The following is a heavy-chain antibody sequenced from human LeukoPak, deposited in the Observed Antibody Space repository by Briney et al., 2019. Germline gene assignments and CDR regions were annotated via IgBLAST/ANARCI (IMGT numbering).Heavy chain of an antibody. Sequence: SETLSLTCTVSGGPISSYYWNWIRQPAGKGLEWIGRIHTSGSTNYNPSLKSRVTMSVDTSKNQFSLKLSSVTAADTAVYYCARVICSGGSCRFDYWGQGTLVTVSS. J-gene: IGHJ4*02. V-gene: IGHV4-4*07. CDR2: IHTSGST. CDR1: GGPISSYY. D-gene: IGHD2-15*01. CDR3: ARVICSGGSCRFDY.